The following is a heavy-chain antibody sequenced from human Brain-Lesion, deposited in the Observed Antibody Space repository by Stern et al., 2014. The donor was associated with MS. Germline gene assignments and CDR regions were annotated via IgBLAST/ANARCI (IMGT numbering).Heavy chain of an antibody. Sequence: QVQLVESGPGLVKPSQTLSLTCTVSGGSISSGGYYWSWIRQHPGKGLEWIGDIHYSGSTYYKSALKSRVTISRVTSKNQFSLNLNSVTAADTAVYYCARVGVYVQTGWFDPWGQGALVTVSS. CDR1: GGSISSGGYY. CDR2: IHYSGST. CDR3: ARVGVYVQTGWFDP. V-gene: IGHV4-31*03. J-gene: IGHJ5*02. D-gene: IGHD2-8*01.